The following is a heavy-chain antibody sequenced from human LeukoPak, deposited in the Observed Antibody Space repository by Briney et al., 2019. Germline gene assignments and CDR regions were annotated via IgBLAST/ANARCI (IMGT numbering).Heavy chain of an antibody. CDR1: GXXXXXXX. Sequence: GGSLRLSCAXXGXXXXXXXXXXXXXAXXXXXXXVXXXXPXGSXXXYADXVKGRFTISRDNAKNTLYLQMNSLGAEDTAVYYXTXXLSSNRYNLCDYWGXGTLVTVSS. CDR2: XXPXGSXX. J-gene: IGHJ4*02. CDR3: TXXLSSNRYNLCDY. V-gene: IGHV3-74*01. D-gene: IGHD6-13*01.